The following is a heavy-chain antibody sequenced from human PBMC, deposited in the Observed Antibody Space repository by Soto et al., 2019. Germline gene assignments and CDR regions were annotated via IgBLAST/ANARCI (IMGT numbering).Heavy chain of an antibody. Sequence: QVQLQESGPGLVKPSETLSLTCAVSGGSISGYYWSWIRQPPGKRREWIGYIYYSGYTNYNPSLKSRGTISVARSKNQFSLELRSVTASDTAVYYGARDSVGSGYDWGQGTLVTVSS. CDR3: ARDSVGSGYD. CDR2: IYYSGYT. CDR1: GGSISGYY. D-gene: IGHD5-12*01. V-gene: IGHV4-59*01. J-gene: IGHJ4*02.